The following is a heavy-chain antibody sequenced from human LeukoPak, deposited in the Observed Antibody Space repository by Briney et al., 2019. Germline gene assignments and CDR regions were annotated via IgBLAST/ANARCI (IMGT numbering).Heavy chain of an antibody. CDR3: ARGEYCTNGVCYTYLYYFDY. V-gene: IGHV3-53*01. J-gene: IGHJ4*02. D-gene: IGHD2-8*01. Sequence: GGSLRLSCEASGFTVSSHYMNWVRQAPGKGLEWVSVTYSGGSTYYADSVKGRFTISRDNSKNTLYLQMNGLRAEGTAVYYCARGEYCTNGVCYTYLYYFDYWGQGTLVTVSS. CDR1: GFTVSSHY. CDR2: TYSGGST.